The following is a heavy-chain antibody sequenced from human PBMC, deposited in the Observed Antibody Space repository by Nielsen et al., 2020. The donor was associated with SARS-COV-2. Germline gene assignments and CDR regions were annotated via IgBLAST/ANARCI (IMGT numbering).Heavy chain of an antibody. D-gene: IGHD1-14*01. CDR2: ISGSGSST. CDR3: ARGNLSPVPRYFDL. CDR1: GFTFSSYA. J-gene: IGHJ2*01. V-gene: IGHV3-23*01. Sequence: GGSLRLSCAASGFTFSSYAMNWVRQAPGKGLEWVSGISGSGSSTYYADAVKGRFTVSRDNSKNTLYLQMNSLRAGDTAVYYCARGNLSPVPRYFDLWGRGTLVTVSS.